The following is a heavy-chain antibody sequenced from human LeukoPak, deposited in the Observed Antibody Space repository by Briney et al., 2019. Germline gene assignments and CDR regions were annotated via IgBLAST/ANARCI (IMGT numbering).Heavy chain of an antibody. CDR3: ARHRYCTNGVCYLVPRAFDP. V-gene: IGHV4-59*01. J-gene: IGHJ5*02. CDR2: IDYSGST. D-gene: IGHD2-8*01. Sequence: SETLSLTCTVSGGSISTYYWSWIRQPPGKGLEWIGYIDYSGSTNNNPSLKSRVTMSVDTSNNQFSLKLSSVTAADTAVYYCARHRYCTNGVCYLVPRAFDPWGQGTLVTVSS. CDR1: GGSISTYY.